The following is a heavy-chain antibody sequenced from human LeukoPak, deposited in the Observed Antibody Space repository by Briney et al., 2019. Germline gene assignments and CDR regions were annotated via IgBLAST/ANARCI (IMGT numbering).Heavy chain of an antibody. D-gene: IGHD3-22*01. V-gene: IGHV1-69*05. CDR3: ARDDFSSGYLVY. Sequence: ASVKVSFKASGGTFSSYAISWVRQAPGQGLEWMGGIIPIFGTANYAQKFQGRVTITTDESTSTAYMELSSLRSEDTAVYYCARDDFSSGYLVYWGQGTLVTVSS. CDR2: IIPIFGTA. CDR1: GGTFSSYA. J-gene: IGHJ4*02.